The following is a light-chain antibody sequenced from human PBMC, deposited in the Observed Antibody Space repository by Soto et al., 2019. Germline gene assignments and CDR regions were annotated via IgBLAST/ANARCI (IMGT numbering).Light chain of an antibody. CDR2: DVS. J-gene: IGLJ3*02. Sequence: QSALTQPRSVSGCPGQSVTISCTGTSSDVGGYNYVSWYQQHPGKAPKLMIYDVSKRPSGVPDRFSGSKSGNTASLTISGLQAEDEADYYCCSYAGSYNWVFGGGTKLTVL. CDR3: CSYAGSYNWV. V-gene: IGLV2-11*01. CDR1: SSDVGGYNY.